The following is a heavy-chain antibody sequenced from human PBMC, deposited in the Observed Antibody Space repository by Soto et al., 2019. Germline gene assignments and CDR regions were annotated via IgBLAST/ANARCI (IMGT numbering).Heavy chain of an antibody. CDR1: GFTFDDYG. V-gene: IGHV3-20*04. D-gene: IGHD1-26*01. Sequence: EVQLVASGGGVLRPGGSLRLSCAASGFTFDDYGMSWARQAPGKGLEWVSGVNWNGGSTGYADSVKGRFTISRDNAKNSVYLQMNRLRAEDTAFYYCVRGASLNCAYWGQGTLVTVYS. CDR2: VNWNGGST. J-gene: IGHJ4*02. CDR3: VRGASLNCAY.